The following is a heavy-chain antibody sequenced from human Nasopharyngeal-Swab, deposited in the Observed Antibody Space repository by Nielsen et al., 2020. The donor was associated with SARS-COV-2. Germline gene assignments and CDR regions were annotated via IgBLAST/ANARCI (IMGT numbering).Heavy chain of an antibody. V-gene: IGHV3-48*03. Sequence: GESLKISCVVSGLTFSSYEMNWVRQAPGKGLEWVSHISRFAGTIWYADSVKGRFTTSRDNAKNSLYLQMNSLRAEDTAFYYCVKEGVVTAISYYYYMDVWGKGTTVTVSS. CDR1: GLTFSSYE. J-gene: IGHJ6*03. CDR3: VKEGVVTAISYYYYMDV. CDR2: ISRFAGTI. D-gene: IGHD2-21*02.